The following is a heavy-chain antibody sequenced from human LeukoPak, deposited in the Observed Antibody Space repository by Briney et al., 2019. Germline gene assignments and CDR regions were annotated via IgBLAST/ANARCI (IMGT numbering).Heavy chain of an antibody. CDR2: IYSGGST. J-gene: IGHJ5*02. CDR1: GFNVISNY. V-gene: IGHV3-66*01. D-gene: IGHD3-10*01. Sequence: GGSLRLSCAASGFNVISNYMSWVRQAPRKGLEWVSVIYSGGSTYYAASAKGRFTISRDRTKNMLYLQMNNLRAEDTATYYCAIIHSYGHAWGQGTLVTVSS. CDR3: AIIHSYGHA.